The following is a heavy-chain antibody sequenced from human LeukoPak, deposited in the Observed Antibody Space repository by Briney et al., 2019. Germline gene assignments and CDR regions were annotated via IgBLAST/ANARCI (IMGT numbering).Heavy chain of an antibody. J-gene: IGHJ4*02. Sequence: SETLSLTCTVSGASISSSSHYWGWIRQPPGKGLEWIGSIYYSGTTYNNPSLKSRVTISVDTSKNQFSLKLTSVTAADTAVYYCARHPHYYFDNSARWGQGTLVTVSS. CDR1: GASISSSSHY. CDR2: IYYSGTT. V-gene: IGHV4-39*01. CDR3: ARHPHYYFDNSAR. D-gene: IGHD3-22*01.